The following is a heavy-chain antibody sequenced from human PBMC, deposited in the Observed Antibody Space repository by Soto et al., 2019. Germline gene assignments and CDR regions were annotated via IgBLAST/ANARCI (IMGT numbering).Heavy chain of an antibody. Sequence: EVQLVESGGRLVQPGKSLRLSCAAAGFTFDDYAMHWVRQVPGKGLEWVSGISANGGSIRYGDSVTGRFTISRDNGKNSLFLQMNSLSAEATALYCCAKSGEPGVVAATSFDSWGQGTLVTVSS. J-gene: IGHJ5*01. D-gene: IGHD2-15*01. V-gene: IGHV3-9*01. CDR3: AKSGEPGVVAATSFDS. CDR2: ISANGGSI. CDR1: GFTFDDYA.